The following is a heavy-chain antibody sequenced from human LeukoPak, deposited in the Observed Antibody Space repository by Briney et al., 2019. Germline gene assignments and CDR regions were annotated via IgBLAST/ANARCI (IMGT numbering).Heavy chain of an antibody. V-gene: IGHV3-15*01. J-gene: IGHJ4*02. CDR1: GFTFSNAW. D-gene: IGHD3-9*01. Sequence: GGSLRLSCAASGFTFSNAWMSWVRQAPGKGLEWVGRIKSKTDGGTTDYAAPVKGRFTISRDDSKNTLYLQMNSPKTEDTAVYYCTTVPKLYYDILTGYYIFDYWGQGTLVTVSS. CDR2: IKSKTDGGTT. CDR3: TTVPKLYYDILTGYYIFDY.